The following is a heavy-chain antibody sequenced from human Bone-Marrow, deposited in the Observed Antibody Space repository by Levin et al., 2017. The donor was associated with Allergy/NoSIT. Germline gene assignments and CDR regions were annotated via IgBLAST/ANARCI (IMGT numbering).Heavy chain of an antibody. V-gene: IGHV3-30*03. CDR2: ISYDASGK. CDR3: ARVAGGFGSHYFDS. CDR1: GFTISNHG. D-gene: IGHD6-19*01. J-gene: IGHJ4*02. Sequence: SCAASGFTISNHGMHWVRQAPGKGLEWVAVISYDASGKLYADSVKGRFTISRDTSRNTLYLQMSSLRPEDTAVYYCARVAGGFGSHYFDSWGQGTLVTVSS.